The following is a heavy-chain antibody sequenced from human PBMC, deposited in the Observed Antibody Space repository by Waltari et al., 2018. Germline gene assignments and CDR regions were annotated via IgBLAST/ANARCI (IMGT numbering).Heavy chain of an antibody. V-gene: IGHV4-38-2*02. J-gene: IGHJ4*02. CDR1: GYSISSGYY. CDR3: ARDLRPTTGIFFDY. Sequence: QVQLQESGPGLVKPSETLSLTCAVSGYSISSGYYWGWIRQPPGKGLEWIGSIYHSGSTYYNPSLKSRVTISVDTSKNQFSLKLSSVTAADTAVYYCARDLRPTTGIFFDYWGQGTLVTVSS. D-gene: IGHD1-1*01. CDR2: IYHSGST.